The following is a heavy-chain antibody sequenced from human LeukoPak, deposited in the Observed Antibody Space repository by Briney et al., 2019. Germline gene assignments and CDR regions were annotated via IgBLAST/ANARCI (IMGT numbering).Heavy chain of an antibody. CDR3: ARDRIGNYAPFDY. V-gene: IGHV3-21*01. CDR1: GFTFSSYS. Sequence: GGSLRLSCAASGFTFSSYSMNWVRQAPGKGLEWVSSISSSSSYIYYADSVKGRFTISRDNAKNSLYLQMNSLRAEDTAVHYCARDRIGNYAPFDYWGQGTLVTVSS. D-gene: IGHD4-11*01. J-gene: IGHJ4*02. CDR2: ISSSSSYI.